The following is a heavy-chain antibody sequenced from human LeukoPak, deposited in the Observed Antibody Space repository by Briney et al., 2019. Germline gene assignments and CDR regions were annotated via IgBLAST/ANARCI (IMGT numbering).Heavy chain of an antibody. Sequence: GGSLRLSCAASGFTFSSYAMSWVRQAPGKGLEWVSAISGSGSSTYYANSVKGRFTISGDNSKNTLYLQVNSLRAEDTAVYYCASHCSGGSCYFWGQGTLVSVSS. D-gene: IGHD2-15*01. V-gene: IGHV3-23*01. CDR2: ISGSGSST. J-gene: IGHJ4*02. CDR3: ASHCSGGSCYF. CDR1: GFTFSSYA.